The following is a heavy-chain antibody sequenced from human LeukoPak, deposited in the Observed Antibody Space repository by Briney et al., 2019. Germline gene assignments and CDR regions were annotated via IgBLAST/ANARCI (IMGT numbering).Heavy chain of an antibody. V-gene: IGHV1-69*01. CDR2: IIPIFGTA. CDR1: GGTFSSYA. CDR3: GATYGSGSYLNGMDV. J-gene: IGHJ6*02. D-gene: IGHD3-10*01. Sequence: GSSVKVSCKASGGTFSSYAISWVRQAPGQGLEWMGGIIPIFGTANYAQKFQGRVTITADESTSTAYMELSSLRSEDTAVYYCGATYGSGSYLNGMDVWGQGTTVTVS.